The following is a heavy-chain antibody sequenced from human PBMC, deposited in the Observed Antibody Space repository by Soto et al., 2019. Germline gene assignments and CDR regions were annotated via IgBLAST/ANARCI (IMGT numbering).Heavy chain of an antibody. J-gene: IGHJ5*02. D-gene: IGHD2-15*01. CDR3: ARMMGCSGGSCYSRNWFDP. Sequence: QVQLQESGPGLVKPSETLSLTCTVSGGSISSCYWSWIRQPPGKGLEWIGYIYYSGSTNYNPSLKSRVTISVDTSKNQFSLKLSSVTAADTAVYYCARMMGCSGGSCYSRNWFDPWGQGTLVTVSS. CDR2: IYYSGST. V-gene: IGHV4-59*01. CDR1: GGSISSCY.